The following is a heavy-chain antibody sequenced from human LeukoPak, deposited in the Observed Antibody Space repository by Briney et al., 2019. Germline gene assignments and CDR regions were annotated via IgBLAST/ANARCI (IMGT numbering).Heavy chain of an antibody. Sequence: SETLSLTCTVSGGSISSYYWSWIRQPPGKGLEWIGYIYYSGSTNYNSSLKSRVTISVDTSKNQFSLKLSSVTAADTAVYYCARAVAVYYYGMDVWGQGTTVTVSS. CDR2: IYYSGST. CDR1: GGSISSYY. V-gene: IGHV4-59*01. CDR3: ARAVAVYYYGMDV. J-gene: IGHJ6*02. D-gene: IGHD6-19*01.